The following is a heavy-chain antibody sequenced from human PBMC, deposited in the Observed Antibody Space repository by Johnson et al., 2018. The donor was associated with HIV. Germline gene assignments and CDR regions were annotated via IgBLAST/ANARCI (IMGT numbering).Heavy chain of an antibody. CDR2: ISYDGSNK. CDR3: AKAVTGEGAFDI. Sequence: QVQLVESGGGLVKPGGSLRLSCAASGFTFDDYGMSWVRQAPGKGLEWVAVISYDGSNKYYADSVKGRFTISRDNSKNTLYLQMNSLRAEDTAVYYCAKAVTGEGAFDIWGQGTMVTVSS. CDR1: GFTFDDYG. J-gene: IGHJ3*02. V-gene: IGHV3-30*18. D-gene: IGHD7-27*01.